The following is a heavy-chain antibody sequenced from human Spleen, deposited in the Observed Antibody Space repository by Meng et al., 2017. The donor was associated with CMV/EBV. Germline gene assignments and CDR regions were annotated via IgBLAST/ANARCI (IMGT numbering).Heavy chain of an antibody. V-gene: IGHV1-46*01. CDR3: TRDSSPLYFDY. CDR1: GYTFTSYY. J-gene: IGHJ4*02. CDR2: INPSGGST. Sequence: CKASGYTFTSYYMHWARQAPGQGLEWMGIINPSGGSTSYAQKFQGRVTMTRDTSTSTVYMELSSLRSEDTAVYYCTRDSSPLYFDYWGQGTLVTVSS.